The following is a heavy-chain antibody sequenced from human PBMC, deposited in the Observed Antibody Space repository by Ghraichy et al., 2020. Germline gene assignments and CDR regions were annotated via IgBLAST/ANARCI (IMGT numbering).Heavy chain of an antibody. CDR2: TNGSSAKT. V-gene: IGHV3-23*01. CDR3: ARGGGSGSLFDY. J-gene: IGHJ4*02. CDR1: GFTFNSYG. Sequence: GGSLRLSCAASGFTFNSYGMSWVRQAPGKGLEWVSSTNGSSAKTFYADSVKGRFAISRDNSKNTLYLQMSSLRAEDTAVYYCARGGGSGSLFDYWGQGTLVPVSS. D-gene: IGHD6-19*01.